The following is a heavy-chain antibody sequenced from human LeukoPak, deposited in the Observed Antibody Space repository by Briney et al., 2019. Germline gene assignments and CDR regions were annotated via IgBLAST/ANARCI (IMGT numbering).Heavy chain of an antibody. CDR2: INHSGST. CDR3: ARGEGSYDYVWGSHLEYYFDY. CDR1: GGSFSGYY. D-gene: IGHD3-16*01. Sequence: PSETLSLTCAVYGGSFSGYYWSWIRQPPGKGLEWIGEINHSGSTNYNPSLKSRVTISVDTSKNQFSLKLSSVTAADTAVYYCARGEGSYDYVWGSHLEYYFDYWGQGTLVTVSS. V-gene: IGHV4-34*01. J-gene: IGHJ4*02.